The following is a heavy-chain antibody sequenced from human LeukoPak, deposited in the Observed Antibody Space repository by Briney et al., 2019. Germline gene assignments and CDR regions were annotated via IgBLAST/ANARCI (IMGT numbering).Heavy chain of an antibody. V-gene: IGHV1-46*01. CDR2: INPSGGST. J-gene: IGHJ5*02. Sequence: ASVKVSCKASGYTFTSYYMHWVRQAPGQGLEWMGIINPSGGSTSYAQKFQGRVTITADKSTSTAYMELSSLRSEDTAVYYCARGKGLNYYGSGRSWFDPWGQGTLVTVSS. CDR1: GYTFTSYY. D-gene: IGHD3-10*01. CDR3: ARGKGLNYYGSGRSWFDP.